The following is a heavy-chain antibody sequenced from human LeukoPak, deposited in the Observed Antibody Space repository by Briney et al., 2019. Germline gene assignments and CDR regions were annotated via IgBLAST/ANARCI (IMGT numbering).Heavy chain of an antibody. CDR3: ARVLEPGLEGSDYFDY. CDR1: GGTFSNSA. V-gene: IGHV1-8*02. J-gene: IGHJ4*02. CDR2: ISPNSGGT. D-gene: IGHD3-3*02. Sequence: GASVKVSCKASGGTFSNSAITWLRQAPGQGLEWMGWISPNSGGTNYAQKFQGRVTMTRDTSISTAYMELSSLRSEDTAVYYCARVLEPGLEGSDYFDYWGQGTLVTVSS.